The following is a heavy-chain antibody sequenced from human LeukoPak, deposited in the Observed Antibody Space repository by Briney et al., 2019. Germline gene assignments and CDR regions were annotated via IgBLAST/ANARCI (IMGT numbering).Heavy chain of an antibody. J-gene: IGHJ5*02. D-gene: IGHD3-10*01. CDR3: ARDLYGSGNFLPESP. V-gene: IGHV4-61*08. CDR2: SYDSGST. CDR1: GGSVSVHDYY. Sequence: SETLSLTCTVSGGSVSVHDYYWSWIRQPPGWGLEGIGNSYDSGSTMYKHSLRSRVTISVDTSKNQFSLRLTSVSAADTAVYYCARDLYGSGNFLPESPWGQGILVTVSP.